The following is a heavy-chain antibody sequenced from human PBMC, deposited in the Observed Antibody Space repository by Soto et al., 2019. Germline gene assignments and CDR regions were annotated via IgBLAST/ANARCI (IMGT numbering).Heavy chain of an antibody. CDR2: IWYDGSNK. CDR1: GFTFSSYG. J-gene: IGHJ5*02. CDR3: AKEGGSREGYTVGCNWCEP. V-gene: IGHV3-33*06. D-gene: IGHD1-26*01. Sequence: QVQLVESGGGVVQPGRSLRLSCAASGFTFSSYGMHWVRQAPGKGLEWVAVIWYDGSNKYYADTVKGRFTISRDNSKNTMYLQMIRLRAEDTAGYCSAKEGGSREGYTVGCNWCEPCGQGTMVTVSS.